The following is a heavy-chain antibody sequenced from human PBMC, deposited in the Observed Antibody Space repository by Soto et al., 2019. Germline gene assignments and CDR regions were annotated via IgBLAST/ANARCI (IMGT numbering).Heavy chain of an antibody. CDR2: INHSGST. V-gene: IGHV4-34*01. Sequence: SETLSLTCAVYGGSFSGYYWTWIRQPPGTGLEWIGEINHSGSTYYHPSRKSRVTISVDTSKNQFSLKLNSVTAADTAVYYCARSLSHNNFEYWGQGTLVTVSS. CDR3: ARSLSHNNFEY. J-gene: IGHJ4*02. CDR1: GGSFSGYY. D-gene: IGHD1-20*01.